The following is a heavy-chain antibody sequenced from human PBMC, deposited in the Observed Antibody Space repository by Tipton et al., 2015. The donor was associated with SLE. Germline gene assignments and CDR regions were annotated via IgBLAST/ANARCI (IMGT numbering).Heavy chain of an antibody. V-gene: IGHV4-59*01. CDR1: GGSISSYY. D-gene: IGHD3-16*01. Sequence: TLYLTCTVSGGSISSYYWSWIRQPPGKGLEWIGYIYYSGSTNYNPSLKSRVTISVDTSKNQFSLKLSSVTAADTAVYYCALGGVRPDSWGQGILVTVSS. CDR2: IYYSGST. CDR3: ALGGVRPDS. J-gene: IGHJ4*02.